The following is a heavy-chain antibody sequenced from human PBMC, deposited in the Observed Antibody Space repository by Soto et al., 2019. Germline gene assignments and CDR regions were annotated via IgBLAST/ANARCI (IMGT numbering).Heavy chain of an antibody. CDR2: LSGSGSST. CDR1: GFIFSDYA. Sequence: PGGSLRLSCAASGFIFSDYAMSWVRQAPGKGLEWVSALSGSGSSTYYADSVKGRFTISRDNLKNTVSLQMDNLTAEDTAVYYSATRGLKRYYYYALDVWGQGTTVTVSS. J-gene: IGHJ6*02. CDR3: ATRGLKRYYYYALDV. V-gene: IGHV3-23*01.